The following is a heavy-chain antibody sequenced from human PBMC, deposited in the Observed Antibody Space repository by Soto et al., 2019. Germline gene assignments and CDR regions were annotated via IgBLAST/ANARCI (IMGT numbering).Heavy chain of an antibody. CDR3: AVRGYSNQFDY. J-gene: IGHJ4*02. CDR2: ISSSSSYI. CDR1: GFTFSSYS. D-gene: IGHD5-12*01. V-gene: IGHV3-21*01. Sequence: EVQLVESGGGLVKPGGSLRLSCAASGFTFSSYSMNWVRQAPGKGLEWVSSISSSSSYIYYADSVKGRFTISRDNAKNSLYLQMNSLRAEDTAVYSCAVRGYSNQFDYWGQGTLVTVSS.